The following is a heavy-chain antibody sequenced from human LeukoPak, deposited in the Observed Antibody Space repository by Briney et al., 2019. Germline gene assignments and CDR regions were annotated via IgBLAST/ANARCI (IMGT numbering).Heavy chain of an antibody. CDR3: AKVYYYDSSGYYEGYFDY. D-gene: IGHD3-22*01. V-gene: IGHV3-21*04. CDR1: GFTFSSYS. Sequence: GGSLRLSCAASGFTFSSYSMNWVRQAPGKGLEWVSSISSSSSYIYYADSVKGRFTISRDNAKNSLYLQMNSLRAEDTAVYYCAKVYYYDSSGYYEGYFDYWGQGTLVTVSS. J-gene: IGHJ4*02. CDR2: ISSSSSYI.